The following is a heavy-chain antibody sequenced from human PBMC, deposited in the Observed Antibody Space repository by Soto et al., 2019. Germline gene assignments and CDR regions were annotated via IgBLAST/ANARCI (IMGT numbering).Heavy chain of an antibody. CDR3: AKDLGLGVIDGYPNDX. D-gene: IGHD3-22*01. CDR1: GVTFNNYA. V-gene: IGHV3-23*01. CDR2: ISVSGANT. Sequence: PWGSLILSCAASGVTFNNYAMSWVRQAPGKGLEWVSTISVSGANTYYADSVKGRFTISRGDSKNTLYLQMNSPGAEDTAVYYCAKDLGLGVIDGYPNDXSGQGTMVTVSX. J-gene: IGHJ5*01.